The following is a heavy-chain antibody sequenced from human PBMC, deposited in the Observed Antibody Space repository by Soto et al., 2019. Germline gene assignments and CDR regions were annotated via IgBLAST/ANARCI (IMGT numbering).Heavy chain of an antibody. V-gene: IGHV1-3*02. CDR2: SSADNGDI. CDR1: GYAFINYA. J-gene: IGHJ4*02. D-gene: IGHD2-2*01. Sequence: ASVKVSCKASGYAFINYAVHWVRQAPGQRLEWLGWSSADNGDIKYSQEFQGRVAITRDPSANTVYMELSNLKSEDMAIYYCARGSGRTSWIFAYWGQGPPVTVSS. CDR3: ARGSGRTSWIFAY.